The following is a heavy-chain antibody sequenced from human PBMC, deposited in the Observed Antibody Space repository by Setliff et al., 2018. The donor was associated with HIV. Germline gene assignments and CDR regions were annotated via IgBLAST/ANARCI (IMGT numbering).Heavy chain of an antibody. V-gene: IGHV4-59*01. CDR3: ARAGGSGDAFDI. D-gene: IGHD3-10*01. Sequence: KSSETLSLTCSVSGGSISNYYWSWIRQPPGKGLEWIGYISYSGSTNYNPSLKSRVTISVEKSKNQFSLSLSSVTAADTAVYSCARAGGSGDAFDIWGQGAMVTVSS. CDR2: ISYSGST. J-gene: IGHJ3*02. CDR1: GGSISNYY.